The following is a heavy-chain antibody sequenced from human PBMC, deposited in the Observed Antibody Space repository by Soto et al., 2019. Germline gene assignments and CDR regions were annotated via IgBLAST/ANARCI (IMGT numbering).Heavy chain of an antibody. V-gene: IGHV1-18*01. CDR3: ARDVADRLFDP. D-gene: IGHD6-13*01. J-gene: IGHJ5*02. CDR1: GYTFTSYG. Sequence: ASVKVCCEASGYTFTSYGISWVRRAPGQGLEWMGWISAYNGNTNYAQKLQGRVTMTTDTSTSTAYMELRSLRSDDTAVYYCARDVADRLFDPWGQGTLVTVSS. CDR2: ISAYNGNT.